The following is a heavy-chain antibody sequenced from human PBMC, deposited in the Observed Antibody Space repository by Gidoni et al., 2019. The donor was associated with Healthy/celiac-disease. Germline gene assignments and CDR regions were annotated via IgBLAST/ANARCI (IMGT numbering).Heavy chain of an antibody. D-gene: IGHD3-22*01. V-gene: IGHV3-33*01. CDR3: ARGVGGYYFGAFDY. CDR2: ICYDGSNK. J-gene: IGHJ4*02. Sequence: QVQLVESGGGVVQPGRSLRLPCAASGFTFSSYGMHWVRQAPGKGLEWVAVICYDGSNKYYADSVKGRFTISRDNSKNTLYLQMNSLRAEDTAVYYCARGVGGYYFGAFDYWGQGTLVTVSS. CDR1: GFTFSSYG.